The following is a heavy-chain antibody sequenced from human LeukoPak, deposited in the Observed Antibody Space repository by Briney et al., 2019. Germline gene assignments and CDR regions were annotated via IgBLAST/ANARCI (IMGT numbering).Heavy chain of an antibody. D-gene: IGHD2-15*01. CDR2: IIPILGIA. CDR3: ARVEMALYAFDI. CDR1: GGTFSSYA. Sequence: AASVKVSCKASGGTFSSYAISWVRQAPGQGLEWMGRIIPILGIANYAQKFQGRVTITADKSTSTAYMELSSLRSEDTAVYYCARVEMALYAFDIWGQGTMVTVSS. J-gene: IGHJ3*02. V-gene: IGHV1-69*04.